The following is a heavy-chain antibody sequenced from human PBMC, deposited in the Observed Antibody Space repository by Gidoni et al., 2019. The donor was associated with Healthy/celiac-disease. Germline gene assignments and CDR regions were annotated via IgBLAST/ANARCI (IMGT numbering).Heavy chain of an antibody. CDR3: ARAGKDFDSNYYYYGMDV. D-gene: IGHD3-9*01. CDR2: IYYSGST. J-gene: IGHJ6*02. Sequence: QVQLQESGPGLVKPSQTLSLTCTVSGGSISSGDYYWSWIRQPPGKGLEWIGYIYYSGSTYYNPSLKSRVTISVDTSKNQFSLKLSSVTAADTAVYYCARAGKDFDSNYYYYGMDVWGQGTTVTVSS. CDR1: GGSISSGDYY. V-gene: IGHV4-30-4*01.